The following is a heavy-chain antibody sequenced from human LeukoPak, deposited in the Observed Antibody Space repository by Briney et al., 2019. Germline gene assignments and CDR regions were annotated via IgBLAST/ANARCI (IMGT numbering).Heavy chain of an antibody. CDR3: AREIGPIQLHLWGSAFDY. J-gene: IGHJ4*02. V-gene: IGHV1-46*01. CDR2: LNPGGGSR. Sequence: ASVKVSCKASGYTFTNYYLHWVRQAPGQGLEWMGILNPGGGSRSYAQKFQGRVTMTRDTSTSTVYMELSSLRSEDTAVYYCAREIGPIQLHLWGSAFDYWGQGTLVTVSS. D-gene: IGHD5-18*01. CDR1: GYTFTNYY.